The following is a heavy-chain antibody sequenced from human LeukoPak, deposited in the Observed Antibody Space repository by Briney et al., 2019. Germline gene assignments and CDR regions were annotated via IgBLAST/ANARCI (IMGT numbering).Heavy chain of an antibody. V-gene: IGHV3-23*01. CDR3: AKDGSRSWNRDFDY. CDR1: GFTFSSFA. J-gene: IGHJ4*01. CDR2: ISGSGGRT. D-gene: IGHD6-13*01. Sequence: GGSLRLSCSASGFTFSSFAMIWLRQAPGKGLEWVSAISGSGGRTYYADSVKVRFTIPRDNSKNTLYLQMNSLRAEDTAVYYCAKDGSRSWNRDFDYRGHGALVSVSS.